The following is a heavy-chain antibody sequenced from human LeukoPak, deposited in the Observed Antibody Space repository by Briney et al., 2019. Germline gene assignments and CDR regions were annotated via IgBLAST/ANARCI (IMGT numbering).Heavy chain of an antibody. Sequence: PGGSLRLSCAASGFTFSSYAMHGVRQAPGKGLEWVAVISYDGSNKYYADSVKGRFTISRDNSKNTLYLQMNSLRAEDTAVYYCARRGGNSYWGQGTLVTVSS. CDR3: ARRGGNSY. D-gene: IGHD4-23*01. CDR2: ISYDGSNK. J-gene: IGHJ4*02. V-gene: IGHV3-30-3*01. CDR1: GFTFSSYA.